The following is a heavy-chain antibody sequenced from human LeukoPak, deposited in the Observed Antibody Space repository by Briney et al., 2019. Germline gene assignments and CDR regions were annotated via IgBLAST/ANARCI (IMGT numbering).Heavy chain of an antibody. Sequence: GGSLRLSCAASGFTFSTYGLHWVRQAPGKGLEWVAVIWYDGSNKYYADSVKGRFTISRDNSKNTLYLQMGSLRAEDMALYYCARDRLGSGWSFDYWGQGTLVTVSS. J-gene: IGHJ4*02. CDR3: ARDRLGSGWSFDY. CDR1: GFTFSTYG. V-gene: IGHV3-33*01. D-gene: IGHD6-19*01. CDR2: IWYDGSNK.